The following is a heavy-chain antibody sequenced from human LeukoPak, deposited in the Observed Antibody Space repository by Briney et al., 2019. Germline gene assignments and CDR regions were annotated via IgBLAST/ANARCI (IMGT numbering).Heavy chain of an antibody. V-gene: IGHV3-21*01. Sequence: PGGSLRLSCAASGFTFSSYSMNWVRHAPGKGLEWVSSISSSGIYKYFADSVKGRFTISRDNTKNSLYLQMNSLRAEDTAMYYCARDHYYDSSGYYDSHDAFDIWGQGTMVTVSS. CDR3: ARDHYYDSSGYYDSHDAFDI. CDR2: ISSSGIYK. CDR1: GFTFSSYS. J-gene: IGHJ3*02. D-gene: IGHD3-22*01.